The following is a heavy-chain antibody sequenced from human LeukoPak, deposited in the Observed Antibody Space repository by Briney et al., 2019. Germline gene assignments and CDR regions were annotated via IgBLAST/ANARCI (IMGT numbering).Heavy chain of an antibody. V-gene: IGHV3-30-3*01. CDR2: ISYDGSNK. Sequence: PGGSLRLSCAASGFTFSSYAMHWVRQAPGKGLEWVAVISYDGSNKYYADSVKGRFTISRDNSKNTLYLQMNSLRAEDTAVYHCAIPPYDSSPEDAFDIWGQGTVVTVSS. J-gene: IGHJ3*02. CDR3: AIPPYDSSPEDAFDI. CDR1: GFTFSSYA. D-gene: IGHD3-22*01.